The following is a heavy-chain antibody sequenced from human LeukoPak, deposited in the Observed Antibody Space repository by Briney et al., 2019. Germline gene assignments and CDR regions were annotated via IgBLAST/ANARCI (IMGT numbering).Heavy chain of an antibody. CDR1: GFTFQDYA. CDR2: ISGDGGST. D-gene: IGHD4-17*01. J-gene: IGHJ4*02. CDR3: AKDGYGDYDY. Sequence: GGSLRLSCAASGFTFQDYAMHWVRQAPGKGLEWVSLISGDGGSTYYADSVKGRFTISRDNSKNSLYLQMNSLRTDDTAFYYCAKDGYGDYDYWGQGTLVTVSS. V-gene: IGHV3-43*02.